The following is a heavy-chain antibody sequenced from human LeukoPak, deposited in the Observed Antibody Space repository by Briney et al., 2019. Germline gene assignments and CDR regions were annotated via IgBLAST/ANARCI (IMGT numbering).Heavy chain of an antibody. D-gene: IGHD6-13*01. CDR2: IYSGGST. CDR1: GFTVSSNY. J-gene: IGHJ3*02. Sequence: PGGSLRLSCAASGFTVSSNYMSWVRQAPGKGLEWVSIIYSGGSTYCADSVKGRFNISRDDSKNTLYLQMNSLRAEDTAVYSCAEKTGGIYAFDIWGQGTVVTVSS. CDR3: AEKTGGIYAFDI. V-gene: IGHV3-66*01.